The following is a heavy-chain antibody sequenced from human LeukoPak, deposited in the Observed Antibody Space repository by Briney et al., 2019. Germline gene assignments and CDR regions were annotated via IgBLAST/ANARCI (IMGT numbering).Heavy chain of an antibody. CDR2: ISGSGAGT. Sequence: PGGSLRLSCVASAFSFTSYAMSWVRQAPGKGLEWVSAISGSGAGTYYADSVKGRFTISRDNSKLYLQMNSLRAEDTAVYHCAKRGAEVGVTVAPGDYWGQGTLVTVSS. V-gene: IGHV3-23*01. D-gene: IGHD3-16*02. CDR1: AFSFTSYA. J-gene: IGHJ4*02. CDR3: AKRGAEVGVTVAPGDY.